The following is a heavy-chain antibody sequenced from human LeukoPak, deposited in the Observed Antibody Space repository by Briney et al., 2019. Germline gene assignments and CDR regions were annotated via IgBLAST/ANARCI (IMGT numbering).Heavy chain of an antibody. J-gene: IGHJ4*02. CDR1: GGSFSVYH. V-gene: IGHV4-34*01. D-gene: IGHD4-17*01. CDR3: ERMSPRLRSLTVTTSKGFDY. Sequence: SETLSLTCAVYGGSFSVYHWSWIRQPPGKGLEWIGEINHSGSTNYIPSLKSRVTISIDTSKNQFSLKLSSVTAADTAVYYCERMSPRLRSLTVTTSKGFDYWGQGTLVTVSS. CDR2: INHSGST.